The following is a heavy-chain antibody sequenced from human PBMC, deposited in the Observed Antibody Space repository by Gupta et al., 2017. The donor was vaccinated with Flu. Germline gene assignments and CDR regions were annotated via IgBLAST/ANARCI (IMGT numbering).Heavy chain of an antibody. Sequence: QVQLQQWGAGLLKPSETLSLTCAVYGGSFSGYYWSWIRQPPGKGLEWIGEINHSGSTNYNPSLKSRVTISVDTSKNQFSLKLSSVTAADTAVYYCARGNKPLPHYYGMDVWGQGTTVTVSS. CDR1: GGSFSGYY. CDR2: INHSGST. J-gene: IGHJ6*02. V-gene: IGHV4-34*01. CDR3: ARGNKPLPHYYGMDV.